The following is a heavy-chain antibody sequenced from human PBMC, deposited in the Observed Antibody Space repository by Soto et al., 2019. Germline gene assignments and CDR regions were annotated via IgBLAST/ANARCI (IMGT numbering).Heavy chain of an antibody. Sequence: HGGDLKISCKGSGYSFSTYWIAWLREIPGKGLEWMGIIHPGDSDTIYRPSFQGQVTISADKSINTAYLQWSSLKASDSAIYYCARDSGSSSDYYGMDVWGQGTTVTVSS. CDR2: IHPGDSDT. CDR3: ARDSGSSSDYYGMDV. J-gene: IGHJ6*02. D-gene: IGHD6-13*01. V-gene: IGHV5-51*01. CDR1: GYSFSTYW.